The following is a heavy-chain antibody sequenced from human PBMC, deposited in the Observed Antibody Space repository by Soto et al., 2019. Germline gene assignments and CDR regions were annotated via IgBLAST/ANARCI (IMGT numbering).Heavy chain of an antibody. CDR3: ASSFIAAAGPGNYYYGMDV. J-gene: IGHJ6*02. CDR2: INAGKGTT. CDR1: GYTFTSYA. V-gene: IGHV1-3*01. D-gene: IGHD6-13*01. Sequence: QVQLVQSGAEVKKPGASVKVSCKASGYTFTSYAMHWVCQAPGQRLEWMGWINAGKGTTKYSQKFQSRVTTTSDTSASTAYMELSSLRSEDTAVYYCASSFIAAAGPGNYYYGMDVWGQGTTVTVSS.